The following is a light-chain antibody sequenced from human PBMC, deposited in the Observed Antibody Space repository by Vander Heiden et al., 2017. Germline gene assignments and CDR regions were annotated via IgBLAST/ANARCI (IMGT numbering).Light chain of an antibody. CDR3: RQDGDYPLT. Sequence: AIQMTQSPSSLSASIGDTVTITCRPSQDIGNDLGWYQQKPGKAPKLLIYAATTLQTGVPSRFSGGESGTDFSLTISGLQPEDFATYYCRQDGDYPLTFGGGSKVELE. CDR2: AAT. J-gene: IGKJ4*01. CDR1: QDIGND. V-gene: IGKV1-6*01.